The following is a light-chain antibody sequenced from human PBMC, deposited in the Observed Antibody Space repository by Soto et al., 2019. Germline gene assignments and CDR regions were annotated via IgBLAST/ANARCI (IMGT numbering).Light chain of an antibody. CDR3: KQYDNLQLT. Sequence: DIQMTQSPSSLSASVGDRVTITCQASQDIKNYLNWYQQKSGKAPKLLIYDASDLETGVPSRFSGSGSGTDFTFTINSLQPEDIATYYCKQYDNLQLTFGGGTKVDIX. CDR2: DAS. J-gene: IGKJ4*01. CDR1: QDIKNY. V-gene: IGKV1-33*01.